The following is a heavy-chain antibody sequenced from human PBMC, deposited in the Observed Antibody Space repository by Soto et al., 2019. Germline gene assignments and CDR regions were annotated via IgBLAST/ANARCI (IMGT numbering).Heavy chain of an antibody. CDR2: INHSGST. D-gene: IGHD5-12*01. J-gene: IGHJ4*02. CDR1: GGSFSGYY. Sequence: QVQLQQWGAGLLKPSETLSLTCAVYGGSFSGYYWSWIRQPPGKGLEWIGEINHSGSTNYNPSLNSRVTISVDTSKNQFSLKLSSVTAADTAVYYCARGKTRGYSGYGLDYWGQGTLVTVSS. V-gene: IGHV4-34*01. CDR3: ARGKTRGYSGYGLDY.